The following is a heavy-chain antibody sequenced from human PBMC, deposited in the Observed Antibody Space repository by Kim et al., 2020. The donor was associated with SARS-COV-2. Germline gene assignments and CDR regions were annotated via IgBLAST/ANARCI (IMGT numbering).Heavy chain of an antibody. CDR1: GYTFTGYY. CDR3: ARAPPLRYQTRFDY. CDR2: INPNSGGT. D-gene: IGHD2-2*01. Sequence: ASVKVSCKASGYTFTGYYMHWVRQAPGQGLEWMGRINPNSGGTNYAQKFQGRVTMTRDTSISTAYMELSRLRSDDTAVYYCARAPPLRYQTRFDYWGQGTLVTVSS. J-gene: IGHJ4*02. V-gene: IGHV1-2*06.